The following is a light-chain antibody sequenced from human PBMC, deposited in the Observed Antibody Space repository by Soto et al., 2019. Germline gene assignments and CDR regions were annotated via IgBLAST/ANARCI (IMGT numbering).Light chain of an antibody. CDR3: QQYNSYSWT. Sequence: IQLARSPSSLSASVGDIVALTCGASQSINSWLAWYQQKPEKATKLLIYDASTLKSGVPSRFRGSGSGTDFTLTISSLQPDDFATYYCQQYNSYSWTFGQGTKVDIK. V-gene: IGKV1-5*01. CDR1: QSINSW. J-gene: IGKJ1*01. CDR2: DAS.